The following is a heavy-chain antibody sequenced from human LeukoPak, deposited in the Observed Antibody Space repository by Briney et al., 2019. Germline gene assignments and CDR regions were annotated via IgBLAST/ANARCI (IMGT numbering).Heavy chain of an antibody. V-gene: IGHV4-59*01. D-gene: IGHD1-26*01. CDR2: IYYSGST. Sequence: PSETLSLTCTVSGGSISSYYWSWIRQPPGKGLEWIGYIYYSGSTNYNPSLKSRVTISVDTSKNQFSLKLSSVTAADTAVYYCATRSSGGGPYYYYYYMDVWGKGTTVTVSS. CDR3: ATRSSGGGPYYYYYYMDV. J-gene: IGHJ6*03. CDR1: GGSISSYY.